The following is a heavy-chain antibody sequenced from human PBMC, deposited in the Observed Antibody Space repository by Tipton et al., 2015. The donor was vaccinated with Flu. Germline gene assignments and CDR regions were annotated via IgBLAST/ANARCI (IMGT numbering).Heavy chain of an antibody. CDR2: IYPSGTT. Sequence: TLSLTCTVSSGSIRSTNYFCAWIRQPPGKRLELIGSIYPSGTTYYNPSLKSRVTISVDTSKSQFSLKLRSVTAADTAVYYCARPSYYDVDLKNFYFDHWGQGALVTVSS. CDR3: ARPSYYDVDLKNFYFDH. D-gene: IGHD3-10*02. J-gene: IGHJ4*02. V-gene: IGHV4-39*01. CDR1: SGSIRSTNYF.